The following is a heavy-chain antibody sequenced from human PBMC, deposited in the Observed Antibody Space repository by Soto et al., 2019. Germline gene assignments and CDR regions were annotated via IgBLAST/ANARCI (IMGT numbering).Heavy chain of an antibody. Sequence: EVQLLESGGGLVQPGGSLRLSCAASGFTFSSYAMSWVRQAPGKGLEWVSAISGSGGSTYYADSVKGRFTISRDNSKNPLDLQMNSLRAEDTAVYYRAKCLEQLVCRYYFDYLGQGTLVTVSS. CDR2: ISGSGGST. J-gene: IGHJ4*02. V-gene: IGHV3-23*01. CDR1: GFTFSSYA. D-gene: IGHD6-6*01. CDR3: AKCLEQLVCRYYFDY.